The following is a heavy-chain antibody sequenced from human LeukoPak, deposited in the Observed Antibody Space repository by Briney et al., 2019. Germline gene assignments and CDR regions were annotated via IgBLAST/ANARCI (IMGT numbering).Heavy chain of an antibody. CDR1: GGSISSGDYY. CDR3: ARGVMGDRNDYFDY. D-gene: IGHD3-16*01. Sequence: PSQTLSLTCTVSGGSISSGDYYWSWIRQPPGKALEWIGYIYYSGSTYYNPSLKSRVTISVDTSKNQFSLKLSSVTAADTAVYYCARGVMGDRNDYFDYWGQGTLVTVSS. CDR2: IYYSGST. V-gene: IGHV4-30-4*08. J-gene: IGHJ4*02.